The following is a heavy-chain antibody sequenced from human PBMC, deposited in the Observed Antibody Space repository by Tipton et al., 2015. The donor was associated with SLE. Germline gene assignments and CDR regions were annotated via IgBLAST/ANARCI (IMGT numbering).Heavy chain of an antibody. D-gene: IGHD5-24*01. Sequence: TLSLTCTVSGVSISSSSYYWGWIRQPPGTGVEWIGSIYYSGSTYNNPYHKSRVSMSVDISKNQFFLTLRSVTAADTAVYFCARGDVDWGQGTLVTVSS. CDR2: IYYSGST. CDR3: ARGDVD. J-gene: IGHJ4*02. CDR1: GVSISSSSYY. V-gene: IGHV4-39*07.